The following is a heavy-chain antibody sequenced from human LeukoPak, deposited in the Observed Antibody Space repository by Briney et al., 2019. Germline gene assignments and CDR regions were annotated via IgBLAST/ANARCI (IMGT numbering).Heavy chain of an antibody. D-gene: IGHD2-2*01. CDR1: GFTFSNHW. V-gene: IGHV3-74*01. CDR2: INSDGIST. Sequence: GGSLRLSCAASGFTFSNHWMHWVRQAPGKGLEWVSRINSDGISTTYADSVKGRFTISRDNAKNTLYLQMNSLRAEDTAVYYCARDSGIVVPAASMAFDIWGQGAMVTVSS. J-gene: IGHJ3*02. CDR3: ARDSGIVVPAASMAFDI.